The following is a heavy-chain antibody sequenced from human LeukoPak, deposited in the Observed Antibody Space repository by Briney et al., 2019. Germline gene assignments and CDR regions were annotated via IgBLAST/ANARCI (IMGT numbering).Heavy chain of an antibody. CDR1: GGTFISYA. CDR3: ARGVSYGYRGDAFDI. CDR2: IIPIFGTA. J-gene: IGHJ3*02. V-gene: IGHV1-69*01. D-gene: IGHD5-18*01. Sequence: GASVKVSCKASGGTFISYAISWVRQAPGQGLEWMGGIIPIFGTANYAQKFQGRVTITADESTSTAYMELSSLRSEDTAVYYCARGVSYGYRGDAFDIWGQGTMVTVSS.